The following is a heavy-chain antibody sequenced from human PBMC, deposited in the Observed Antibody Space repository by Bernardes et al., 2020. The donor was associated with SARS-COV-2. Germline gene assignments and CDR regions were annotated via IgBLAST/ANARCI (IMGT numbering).Heavy chain of an antibody. CDR1: GGSFTSYY. CDR3: GSGNSYVWDY. D-gene: IGHD3-16*01. Sequence: SETLSLTCAFSGGSFTSYYWSWMRQPPGKGLEWIGEIHHSGRTIYNPSLKSRVTISVDTSKNQFSLNLSSVTAADTAVYYCGSGNSYVWDYWVQGTLVTVSS. V-gene: IGHV4-34*01. J-gene: IGHJ4*02. CDR2: IHHSGRT.